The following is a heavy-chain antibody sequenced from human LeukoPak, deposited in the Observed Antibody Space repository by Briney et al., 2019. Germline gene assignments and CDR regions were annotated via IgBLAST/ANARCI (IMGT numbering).Heavy chain of an antibody. CDR1: GFRFSSYW. J-gene: IGHJ4*02. Sequence: GGSRRLPCAASGFRFSSYWMHWVRQVPGKGLVWVAHISTDGSRTDYAESVKGRFTISRDNANHILFLQMNSLRVDDTAVYYCARVLPYFGSGSYPAYWGQGTLVIVSS. D-gene: IGHD3-10*01. V-gene: IGHV3-74*01. CDR3: ARVLPYFGSGSYPAY. CDR2: ISTDGSRT.